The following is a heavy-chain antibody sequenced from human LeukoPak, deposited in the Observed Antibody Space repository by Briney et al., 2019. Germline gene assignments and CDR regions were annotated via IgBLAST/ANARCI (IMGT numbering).Heavy chain of an antibody. V-gene: IGHV4-59*01. J-gene: IGHJ6*03. Sequence: SETLSLTCAVYGGSFSGYYWSWIRQPPGKGLEWIGYIYYSGSTNYNPSLKSRVTISVDTSKNQFSLKLRSVTAADTAVYYCARTTEGYCRGRSCYSYYYYMDVWGKGTTVTVSS. CDR3: ARTTEGYCRGRSCYSYYYYMDV. D-gene: IGHD2-15*01. CDR1: GGSFSGYY. CDR2: IYYSGST.